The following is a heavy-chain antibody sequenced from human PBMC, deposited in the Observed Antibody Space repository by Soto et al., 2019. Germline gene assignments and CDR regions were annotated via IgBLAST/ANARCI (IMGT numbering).Heavy chain of an antibody. CDR1: GFAFSSFN. J-gene: IGHJ3*02. CDR2: IFTRSSQI. CDR3: ARVGDATFFDI. D-gene: IGHD2-21*01. V-gene: IGHV3-21*04. Sequence: GGSLRLSCTASGFAFSSFNMNWVRQAPGKGLEWVSSIFTRSSQIYYADSVKGRFTISRDNAKNSLYLQMNSLRAEDTAVYYCARVGDATFFDIWGQGTMVTVSS.